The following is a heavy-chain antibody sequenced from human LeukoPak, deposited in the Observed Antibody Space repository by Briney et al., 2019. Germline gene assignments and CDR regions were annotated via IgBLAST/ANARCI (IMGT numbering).Heavy chain of an antibody. CDR2: INPNSGGT. D-gene: IGHD3-3*01. J-gene: IGHJ5*02. CDR1: GYTFTGYY. CDR3: ASVSSFGDWFDP. V-gene: IGHV1-2*02. Sequence: ASVKVSCKASGYTFTGYYMHWVRLAPGQGLEWMGWINPNSGGTNYAQKFQGRVTMTRATYISTAYMELSRLRSDDTAVYFCASVSSFGDWFDPWGQGTLVTVSS.